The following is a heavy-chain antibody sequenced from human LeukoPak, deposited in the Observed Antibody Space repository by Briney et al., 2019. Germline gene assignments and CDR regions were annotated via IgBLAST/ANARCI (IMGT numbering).Heavy chain of an antibody. J-gene: IGHJ5*02. Sequence: NPSETLSLTCTVSGGSISSYYWSWIRQPPGKGLEWIGYIYYSGSTNYNPSLKSRVTISVDTSKNQFSLKLSSVTAADTAVYYCARTPYPWGQGTLVTVSS. CDR1: GGSISSYY. CDR2: IYYSGST. D-gene: IGHD3-16*01. V-gene: IGHV4-59*01. CDR3: ARTPYP.